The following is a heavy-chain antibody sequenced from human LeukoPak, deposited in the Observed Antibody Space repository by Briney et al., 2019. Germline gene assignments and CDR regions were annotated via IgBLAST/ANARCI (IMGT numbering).Heavy chain of an antibody. CDR2: IKSKTDEGTT. V-gene: IGHV3-15*01. Sequence: GGSLTLSCAASGCTFSNAWMSWVRQPAGKGLEWVGRIKSKTDEGTTEHAAPVKGRFTNSRDASKTTLYLQMTSMKSDDTAMSYRITAYYGLRLGESLLSSDSSGPGTLVTVSS. J-gene: IGHJ4*02. CDR1: GCTFSNAW. D-gene: IGHD3-16*01. CDR3: ITAYYGLRLGESLLSSDS.